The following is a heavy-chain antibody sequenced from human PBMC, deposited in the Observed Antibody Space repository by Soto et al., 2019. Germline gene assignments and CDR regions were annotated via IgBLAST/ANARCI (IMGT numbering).Heavy chain of an antibody. V-gene: IGHV3-30*18. CDR2: ISYDGNKK. J-gene: IGHJ4*02. Sequence: PGGSLRLSCAASGFTFRVYGMHWVRQAPGKGLEWVADISYDGNKKYYTDSVNGRFTISRDNSKNTLYLQMNSLRTEDTALYYCAQEAPGGWHFFDTWGQGTLVTVSS. CDR3: AQEAPGGWHFFDT. CDR1: GFTFRVYG. D-gene: IGHD6-19*01.